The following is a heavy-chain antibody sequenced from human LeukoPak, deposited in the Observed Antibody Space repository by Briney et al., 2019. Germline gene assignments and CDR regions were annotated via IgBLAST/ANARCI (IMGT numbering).Heavy chain of an antibody. D-gene: IGHD3-10*01. CDR1: GFTFTTYA. CDR2: ISANGATT. Sequence: GGSLRLSCSASGFTFTTYAMHWVRQAPGKGLEYVSGISANGATTYYADSVQGRFTISRDNSKNTLYLQMSSLSAEDTALYYCVKDRLYYYGSGTYFDYLGQGTLFTVSS. CDR3: VKDRLYYYGSGTYFDY. J-gene: IGHJ4*02. V-gene: IGHV3-64D*06.